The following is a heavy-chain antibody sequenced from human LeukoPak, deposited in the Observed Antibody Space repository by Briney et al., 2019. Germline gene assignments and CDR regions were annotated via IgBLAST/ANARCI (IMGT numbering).Heavy chain of an antibody. V-gene: IGHV4-59*12. CDR3: ARVDITGTTFDY. CDR1: GGSISSYY. CDR2: IYYSGST. D-gene: IGHD1-7*01. J-gene: IGHJ4*02. Sequence: SETLSLICTVSGGSISSYYWSWIRQPPGKGLEWIGYIYYSGSTNYNPSLKSRVTISVDTSRNQFSLNLISVTAADTAVYYCARVDITGTTFDYWGQGTLVTVSS.